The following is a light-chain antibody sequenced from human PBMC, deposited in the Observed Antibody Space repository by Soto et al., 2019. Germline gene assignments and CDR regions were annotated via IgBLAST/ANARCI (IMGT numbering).Light chain of an antibody. Sequence: EIMLTQSPATLSVSPGESATLSCRAGQSVRRDLAWYQQKPGQAPRLLFYDASTRATGTPARFSGSGSETEFNLTNSSLQSEDLAVYYCQQYNNWGIRFGPGTKVDLE. V-gene: IGKV3-15*01. J-gene: IGKJ3*01. CDR2: DAS. CDR1: QSVRRD. CDR3: QQYNNWGIR.